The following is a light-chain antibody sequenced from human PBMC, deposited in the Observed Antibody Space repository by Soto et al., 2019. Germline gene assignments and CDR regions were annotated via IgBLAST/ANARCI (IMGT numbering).Light chain of an antibody. CDR3: QSYDSSLSVVV. J-gene: IGLJ2*01. Sequence: QSVLTQPPSVYGAPGQSVTISCTGSSSNIEAGYDVHWYQHLPGPAPKLLIYTNINRPSGVPDRFSGSNSGTSASLAITGLQAEDEADYYCQSYDSSLSVVVFGGGTKLTVL. CDR1: SSNIEAGYD. CDR2: TNI. V-gene: IGLV1-40*01.